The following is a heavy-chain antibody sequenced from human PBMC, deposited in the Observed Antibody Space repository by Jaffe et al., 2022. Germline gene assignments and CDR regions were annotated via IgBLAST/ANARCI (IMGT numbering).Heavy chain of an antibody. Sequence: EVQLLESGGGLVQPGGSLRLSCAASGFTFSSYAMSWVRQAPGKGLEWVSAISGSGGSTYYADSVKGRFTISRDNSKNTLYLQMNSLRAEDTAVYYCANPKLLNDYGDEEWYFDLWGRGTLVTVSS. CDR2: ISGSGGST. D-gene: IGHD4-17*01. CDR1: GFTFSSYA. CDR3: ANPKLLNDYGDEEWYFDL. J-gene: IGHJ2*01. V-gene: IGHV3-23*01.